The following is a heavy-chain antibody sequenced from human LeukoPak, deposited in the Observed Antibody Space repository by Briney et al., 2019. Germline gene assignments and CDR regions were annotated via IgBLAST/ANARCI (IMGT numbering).Heavy chain of an antibody. Sequence: GGSLRLSCAASGFTFSSYSMNWVRQAPGKGLEWVSAISGSGGSTYYADSVKGRFTISRDNSKNTLYLQMNSLRAEDTAVYYCAKARAAAANWDYWGQGTLVTVSS. CDR1: GFTFSSYS. D-gene: IGHD6-13*01. V-gene: IGHV3-23*01. CDR2: ISGSGGST. J-gene: IGHJ4*02. CDR3: AKARAAAANWDY.